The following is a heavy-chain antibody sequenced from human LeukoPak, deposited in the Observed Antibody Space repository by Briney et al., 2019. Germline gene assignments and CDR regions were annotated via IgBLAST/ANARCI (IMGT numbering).Heavy chain of an antibody. V-gene: IGHV4-61*02. D-gene: IGHD2-15*01. J-gene: IGHJ6*02. Sequence: SQTLSLTCTVSGGSISSGSYYWSWIRQPAGKGLEWIGSIYYSGSTYYNPSLKSRVTISVDTSKNQFSLKLSSVTAADTAVYYCARDRAQIYCSGGSCYDYYYGMDVWGQGTTVTVSS. CDR3: ARDRAQIYCSGGSCYDYYYGMDV. CDR1: GGSISSGSYY. CDR2: IYYSGST.